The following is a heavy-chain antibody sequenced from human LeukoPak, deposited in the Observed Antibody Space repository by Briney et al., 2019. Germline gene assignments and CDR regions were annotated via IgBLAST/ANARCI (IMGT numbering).Heavy chain of an antibody. J-gene: IGHJ4*02. CDR2: ISYDGSNK. Sequence: PGGSLRLSCAASGFTFSSYAMHWVRQAPGKGLEWVAVISYDGSNKYYADSVKGRFTISRDNSKNTLYLQMNSLRAEDTAVYYCARGPGGWLQFPPFDYWGQGTLVTVSS. CDR1: GFTFSSYA. V-gene: IGHV3-30-3*01. D-gene: IGHD5-24*01. CDR3: ARGPGGWLQFPPFDY.